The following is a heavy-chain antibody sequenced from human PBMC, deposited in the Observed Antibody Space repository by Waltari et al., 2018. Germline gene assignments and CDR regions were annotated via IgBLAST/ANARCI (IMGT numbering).Heavy chain of an antibody. Sequence: QVQLQESGPGLVKPSETLSLTCTVSGGSISSHYWSWIRQPPGKGLEWIGYIYYSGSTNYNPSLKSRVTISVDTSKNQFSLKLSSVTAADTAVYYCARAPIRAGXTHDAFDIWGQGTMVTVSS. CDR3: ARAPIRAGXTHDAFDI. CDR2: IYYSGST. J-gene: IGHJ3*02. CDR1: GGSISSHY. V-gene: IGHV4-59*11.